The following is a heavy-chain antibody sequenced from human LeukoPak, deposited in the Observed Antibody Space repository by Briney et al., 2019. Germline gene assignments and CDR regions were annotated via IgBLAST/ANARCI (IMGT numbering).Heavy chain of an antibody. CDR1: GYSFTSYW. D-gene: IGHD1-26*01. J-gene: IGHJ6*04. V-gene: IGHV5-51*01. Sequence: GESLKISCKGSGYSFTSYWIGWVRQMPGKGLEWMGIIYPGDSDTRYSPSFQGQVTISADKSISTAYLQWSSLKASDTAMYYCARHVQVWELPIGYGMDVWGKGTTVTVSS. CDR2: IYPGDSDT. CDR3: ARHVQVWELPIGYGMDV.